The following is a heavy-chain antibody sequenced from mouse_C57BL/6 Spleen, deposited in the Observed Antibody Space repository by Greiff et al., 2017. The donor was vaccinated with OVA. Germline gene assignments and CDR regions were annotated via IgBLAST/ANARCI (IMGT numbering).Heavy chain of an antibody. Sequence: EVQLVESGGGLVKPGGSLKLSCAASGFTFSSYTMSWVRQTPEKRLEWVATISGGGGNTYYPDSVKGRFTISRDNAKNTLYLQMSSLRSEDTALYYCARRIYYDYEDVWGTGTTVTVSS. V-gene: IGHV5-9*01. CDR2: ISGGGGNT. CDR1: GFTFSSYT. D-gene: IGHD2-4*01. CDR3: ARRIYYDYEDV. J-gene: IGHJ1*03.